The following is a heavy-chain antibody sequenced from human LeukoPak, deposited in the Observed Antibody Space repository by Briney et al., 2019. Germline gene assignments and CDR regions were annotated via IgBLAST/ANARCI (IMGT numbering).Heavy chain of an antibody. CDR2: INHSRST. CDR3: ARSAGLWFGELSNWFDP. Sequence: SETLSLTCAVYGGSFSGYYWSWIRQPPGKGLEWIGEINHSRSTNYNPSLKSRVTISVDTSKNQFSLKLSSVTAADTAVYYCARSAGLWFGELSNWFDPWGQGTLVTVSS. D-gene: IGHD3-10*01. V-gene: IGHV4-34*01. CDR1: GGSFSGYY. J-gene: IGHJ5*02.